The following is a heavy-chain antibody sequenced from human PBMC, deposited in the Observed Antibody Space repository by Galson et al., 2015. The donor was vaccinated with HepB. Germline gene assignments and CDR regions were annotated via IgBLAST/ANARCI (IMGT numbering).Heavy chain of an antibody. CDR2: ISSSGGII. D-gene: IGHD2-2*02. J-gene: IGHJ3*02. CDR1: GFPFSDYY. CDR3: ARDYCSSNSCYTPTPLYAFDI. V-gene: IGHV3-11*01. Sequence: SLRLSCAASGFPFSDYYMRWIRQAPGKGLEWVSYISSSGGIIDYADSVKGRFTISRDNAKNSLYLQMNSLRAEDTAVYSCARDYCSSNSCYTPTPLYAFDIWGQGTMVTVSS.